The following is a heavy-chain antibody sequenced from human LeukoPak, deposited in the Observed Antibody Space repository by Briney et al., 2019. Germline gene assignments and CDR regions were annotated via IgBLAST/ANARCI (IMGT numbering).Heavy chain of an antibody. Sequence: ASVKVSFKASGYTFTNYYIHWVRQAPGHGLEWMGWINPNRGDTNYAQKFQGRVTMTRDTSISTAFMELTRLTSDDTAVYYCTRDLLGFATTPLSDWGQGTLVTVSS. CDR2: INPNRGDT. D-gene: IGHD4-17*01. V-gene: IGHV1-2*02. CDR3: TRDLLGFATTPLSD. J-gene: IGHJ4*02. CDR1: GYTFTNYY.